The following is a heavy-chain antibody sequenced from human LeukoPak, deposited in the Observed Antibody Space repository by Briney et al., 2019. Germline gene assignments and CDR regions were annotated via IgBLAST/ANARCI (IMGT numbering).Heavy chain of an antibody. D-gene: IGHD6-13*01. Sequence: PGGSLRLSCAASGFTFRSYAMSWVRQAPGEGLEGVSAISGSGGSTYYADCVKGRFTISRDNSKNTLYLQMNSLRAEDTAVYYCAKDFPGIAAAGTGDAFDIWGQGTMVTVSS. J-gene: IGHJ3*02. V-gene: IGHV3-23*01. CDR2: ISGSGGST. CDR1: GFTFRSYA. CDR3: AKDFPGIAAAGTGDAFDI.